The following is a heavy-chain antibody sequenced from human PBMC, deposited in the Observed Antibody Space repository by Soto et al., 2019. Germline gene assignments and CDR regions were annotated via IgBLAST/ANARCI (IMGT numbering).Heavy chain of an antibody. CDR3: ASGEADDAFDI. Sequence: SETLSLTCTVSGGSISSSSYYWGWIRQPPGKGLEWIGSISFSGSTYYNPSLKSRVTISVVTISLDTSKNQFSLKLSSVTAADTAVYYCASGEADDAFDIWGQGTMVTVSS. V-gene: IGHV4-39*01. J-gene: IGHJ3*02. D-gene: IGHD7-27*01. CDR1: GGSISSSSYY. CDR2: ISFSGST.